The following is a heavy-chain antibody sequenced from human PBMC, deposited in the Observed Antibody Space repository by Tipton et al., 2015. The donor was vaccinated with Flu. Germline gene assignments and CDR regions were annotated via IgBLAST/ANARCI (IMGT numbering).Heavy chain of an antibody. D-gene: IGHD3-3*01. J-gene: IGHJ6*02. Sequence: SGFTFSDYNMHWVRQAPGKGLEWVAVIWYGGSNKYYADSVKGRFTISRDNSRNTVYLQMNSLRVEDTAVYYCARDRPLLRFLEWSSYGMDVWGQGTTVTVSS. CDR3: ARDRPLLRFLEWSSYGMDV. V-gene: IGHV3-33*01. CDR1: GFTFSDYN. CDR2: IWYGGSNK.